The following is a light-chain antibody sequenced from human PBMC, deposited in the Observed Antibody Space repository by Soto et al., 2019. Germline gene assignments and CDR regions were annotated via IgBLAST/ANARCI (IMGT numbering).Light chain of an antibody. J-gene: IGKJ4*01. Sequence: DIQMTQSPSSLSASIGDIITITCRASQSISTYWYQQKPGKAPKLLTYGASTLQNGVPSRFSGSGSATDYTLTISGLQPEDFATYYCQQSFITPPLTFGGGTKVEMK. V-gene: IGKV1-39*01. CDR1: QSISTY. CDR3: QQSFITPPLT. CDR2: GAS.